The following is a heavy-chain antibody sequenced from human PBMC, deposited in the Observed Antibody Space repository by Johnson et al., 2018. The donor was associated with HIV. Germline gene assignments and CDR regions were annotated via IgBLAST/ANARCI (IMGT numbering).Heavy chain of an antibody. V-gene: IGHV3-30*03. CDR2: ISYDGSNK. CDR3: ALISAAAGSDDAFDI. CDR1: RFAFSSYW. J-gene: IGHJ3*02. Sequence: QVQLVESGGGLVQPGGSLRLSCAASRFAFSSYWMSWVRQAPGKGLEWVAVISYDGSNKYYADSVKGRFTISRDNSKNTLYLQMNSLRAEDTAVYYCALISAAAGSDDAFDIWGQGTKVTVS. D-gene: IGHD6-13*01.